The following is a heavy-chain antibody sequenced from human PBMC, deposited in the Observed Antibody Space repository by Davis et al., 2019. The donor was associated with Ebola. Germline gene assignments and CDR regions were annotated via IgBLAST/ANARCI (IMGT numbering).Heavy chain of an antibody. D-gene: IGHD3-3*01. CDR3: ARDPGYDFWSGVPINYYYYYMDV. J-gene: IGHJ6*03. CDR1: GYTFTGYY. V-gene: IGHV1-2*02. CDR2: INPNSGGT. Sequence: ASVKVSCKASGYTFTGYYMHWVRQAPGQGLEWMGWINPNSGGTNYAQKFQGRVTMTRDTSISTAYMELSRLRSDDTAVYYCARDPGYDFWSGVPINYYYYYMDVWGKGTTVTVSS.